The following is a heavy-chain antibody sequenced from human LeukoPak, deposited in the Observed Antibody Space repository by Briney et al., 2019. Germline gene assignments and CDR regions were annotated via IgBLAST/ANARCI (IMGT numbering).Heavy chain of an antibody. Sequence: PGGSLRLSCAASGFTFSSYSMNWVRQAPGKGLEWVSSISSSSSYIYYADSVKGRFTISRDNAKNSLYLQMNSLRAEDTAVYYCARAGSVAAEYYYMDVWGKGTTVTVSS. V-gene: IGHV3-21*01. CDR1: GFTFSSYS. CDR2: ISSSSSYI. J-gene: IGHJ6*03. D-gene: IGHD6-25*01. CDR3: ARAGSVAAEYYYMDV.